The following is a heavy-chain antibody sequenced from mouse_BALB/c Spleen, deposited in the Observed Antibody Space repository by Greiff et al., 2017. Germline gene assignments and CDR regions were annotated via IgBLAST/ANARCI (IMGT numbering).Heavy chain of an antibody. CDR1: GYTFTDYN. D-gene: IGHD2-3*01. V-gene: IGHV1S29*02. CDR2: IYPYNGGT. CDR3: ARDDGYSYYAMDY. J-gene: IGHJ4*01. Sequence: DVKLVESGPELVKPGASVKISCKASGYTFTDYNMHWVKQSHGKSLEWIGYIYPYNGGTGYNQKFKSKATLTVDNSSSTAYMELRSLTSEDSAVYYCARDDGYSYYAMDYWGQGTSVTVSS.